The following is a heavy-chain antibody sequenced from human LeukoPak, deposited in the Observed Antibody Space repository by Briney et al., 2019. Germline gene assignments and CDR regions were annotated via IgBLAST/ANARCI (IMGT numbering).Heavy chain of an antibody. CDR3: ARDEGHSSSWYGPFDY. J-gene: IGHJ4*02. Sequence: KTSQTLSLTCTVSGGSISSGSYYWSWIRQPAGKGLEWIGRIYTSGSTNYNPSLKSRVTISVDTSKNQFSLKLSSVTAADTAVYYCARDEGHSSSWYGPFDYWGQGTLVTVSS. CDR1: GGSISSGSYY. V-gene: IGHV4-61*02. CDR2: IYTSGST. D-gene: IGHD6-13*01.